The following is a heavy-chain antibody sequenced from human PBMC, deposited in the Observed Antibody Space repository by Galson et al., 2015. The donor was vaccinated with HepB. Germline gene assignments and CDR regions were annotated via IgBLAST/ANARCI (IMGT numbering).Heavy chain of an antibody. J-gene: IGHJ4*02. CDR2: ISGSGGST. V-gene: IGHV3-23*01. CDR3: AKEGLLWFGELYRFFDY. CDR1: GFTFSSYA. Sequence: SLRLSCAASGFTFSSYAMSWVRQAPGKGLEWVSAISGSGGSTYYADSVKGRFTISRDNSKNTLYLQMNSLRAEDTAVYYCAKEGLLWFGELYRFFDYWGQGTLVTVSS. D-gene: IGHD3-10*01.